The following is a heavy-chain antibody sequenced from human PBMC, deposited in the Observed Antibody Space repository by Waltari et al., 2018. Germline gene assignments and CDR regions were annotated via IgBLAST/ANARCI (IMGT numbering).Heavy chain of an antibody. CDR2: IIPIFGTA. Sequence: HVQLVQSGAEVKKPGSAVSHACKAAGGTFSSYAISWVRQAPGQGLEWMGRIIPIFGTANYAQKFQGRVTITADKSTSTAYMELSSLRSEDTAVYYCARLSGYDLLGMDVWGQGTTVTVSS. D-gene: IGHD5-12*01. V-gene: IGHV1-69*08. CDR1: GGTFSSYA. J-gene: IGHJ6*02. CDR3: ARLSGYDLLGMDV.